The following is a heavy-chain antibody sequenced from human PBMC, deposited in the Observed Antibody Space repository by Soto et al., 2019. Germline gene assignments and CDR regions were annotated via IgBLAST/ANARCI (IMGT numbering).Heavy chain of an antibody. V-gene: IGHV1-18*01. CDR3: ARGIGGCSSTSCFGYDY. J-gene: IGHJ4*02. Sequence: QVQLVQSGAEVKKPGASVKVSCKASGYTFTSYGISWVRQAPGQGLEWMGWISAYNGNTNYAQKLQGGVTMTTDTSTSTAYRELRSLRSDDTAVYYCARGIGGCSSTSCFGYDYWGQGTLVTVSS. CDR1: GYTFTSYG. CDR2: ISAYNGNT. D-gene: IGHD2-2*01.